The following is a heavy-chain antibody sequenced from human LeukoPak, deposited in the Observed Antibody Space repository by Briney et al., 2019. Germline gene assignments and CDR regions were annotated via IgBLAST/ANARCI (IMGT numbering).Heavy chain of an antibody. CDR3: ASGWRVTMVQRGNYYYGMHV. J-gene: IGHJ6*04. D-gene: IGHD3-10*01. CDR1: GGSFSGYY. V-gene: IGHV4-34*01. Sequence: PSETLSLTCAVYGGSFSGYYWSWLRQPPGKGLEGMGEINQSGSTNYNPCLRSRATISVETSKNQYSLKLSSVTAADTAVYYCASGWRVTMVQRGNYYYGMHVWGKGTTVTVSS. CDR2: INQSGST.